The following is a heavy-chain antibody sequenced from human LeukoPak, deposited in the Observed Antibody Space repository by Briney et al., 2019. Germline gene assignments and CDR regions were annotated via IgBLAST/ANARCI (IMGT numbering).Heavy chain of an antibody. CDR3: AREGQWLVLDY. Sequence: SVKVSCKASGGTFSSYAISWVRQAPGQGLEWMGGVIPIFGTANYAQKFQGRVTITADKSTSTAYMELSSLRSEDTAVYYCAREGQWLVLDYWGQGTLVTVSS. V-gene: IGHV1-69*06. CDR2: VIPIFGTA. D-gene: IGHD6-19*01. CDR1: GGTFSSYA. J-gene: IGHJ4*02.